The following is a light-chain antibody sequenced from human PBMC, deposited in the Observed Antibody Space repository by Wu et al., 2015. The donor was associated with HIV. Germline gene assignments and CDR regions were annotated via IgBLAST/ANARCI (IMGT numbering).Light chain of an antibody. CDR3: QQYGTSPST. CDR2: GAS. Sequence: EIVLTQSPGTLSLSPGERATLSCRASQSVASNYLAWYQQKPGQAPRLLIYGASTRATGIPDRFSGGGSGTDFTLTISRLEPEDFAVFYCQQYGTSPSTFGQGTMLELK. V-gene: IGKV3-20*01. CDR1: QSVASNY. J-gene: IGKJ2*01.